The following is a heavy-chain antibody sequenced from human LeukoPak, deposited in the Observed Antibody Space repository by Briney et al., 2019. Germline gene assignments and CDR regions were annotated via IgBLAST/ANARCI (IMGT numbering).Heavy chain of an antibody. CDR2: INSDGSST. CDR3: ARGGSYSSNAFDM. D-gene: IGHD1-26*01. J-gene: IGHJ3*02. V-gene: IGHV3-74*01. CDR1: GFTSSSYW. Sequence: GGSLRLSCAASGFTSSSYWMHWVRQAPGKGLVWVSRINSDGSSTSYADSVKGRFTISRDNAKNTLYLQMNSLRVEDTAVYYCARGGSYSSNAFDMWGQGTMVTVSA.